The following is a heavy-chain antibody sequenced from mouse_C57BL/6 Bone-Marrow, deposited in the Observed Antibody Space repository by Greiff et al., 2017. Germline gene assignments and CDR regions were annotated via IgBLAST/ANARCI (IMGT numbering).Heavy chain of an antibody. V-gene: IGHV1-81*01. J-gene: IGHJ4*01. CDR1: GYTFTSYG. CDR3: ARLGYDYDFYAMDY. D-gene: IGHD2-4*01. Sequence: VKLQESGAELARPGASVKLSCKASGYTFTSYGISWVKQRTGQGLEWIGEIYPRSGNTYYNEKFKGKATLTADKSSSTAYMELRSLTSEDSAVYFCARLGYDYDFYAMDYWGQGTSVTVSS. CDR2: IYPRSGNT.